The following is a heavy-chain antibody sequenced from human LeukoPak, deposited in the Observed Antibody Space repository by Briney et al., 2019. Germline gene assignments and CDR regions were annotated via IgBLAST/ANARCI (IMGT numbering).Heavy chain of an antibody. Sequence: GESLKISCKGSGYSFTSYWIGWVRQMPGKGLEWMGIIYPGDSDTRYSPSFQGQVTISADKSISTAYLQWSSLKASDTAMYYCPRTSYDILTGYYPLDYWGQGTLVTVSS. CDR3: PRTSYDILTGYYPLDY. CDR1: GYSFTSYW. CDR2: IYPGDSDT. D-gene: IGHD3-9*01. V-gene: IGHV5-51*01. J-gene: IGHJ4*02.